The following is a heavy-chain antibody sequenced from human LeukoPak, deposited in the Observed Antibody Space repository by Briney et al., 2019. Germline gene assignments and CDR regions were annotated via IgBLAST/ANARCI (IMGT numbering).Heavy chain of an antibody. CDR2: ISAYNGNT. V-gene: IGHV1-18*01. CDR3: ARGGNMVTPIEDAFDI. D-gene: IGHD2-21*02. CDR1: GYTSTSYG. J-gene: IGHJ3*02. Sequence: ASVKVSCKASGYTSTSYGISWVRQAPGQGLEWMGWISAYNGNTNYAQKLQGRVTMTTDTSTSTAYMELRSLRSDDTAVYYCARGGNMVTPIEDAFDIWGQGTMVTVSS.